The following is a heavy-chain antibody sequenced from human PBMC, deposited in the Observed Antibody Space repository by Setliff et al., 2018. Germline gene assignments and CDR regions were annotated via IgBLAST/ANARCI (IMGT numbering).Heavy chain of an antibody. J-gene: IGHJ5*02. CDR2: GSSV. V-gene: IGHV3-48*03. Sequence: QPSETLSLTCTVSGLSLSSTTYYWAWVRQPPGKGLVWIGSSVGYADSVKGRFTISRDNAKNSVYLQMSSLRAEDTASYYCARDPNGDYVGAFDPWGQGVLVTVSS. CDR1: GLSLSSTTYY. D-gene: IGHD4-17*01. CDR3: ARDPNGDYVGAFDP.